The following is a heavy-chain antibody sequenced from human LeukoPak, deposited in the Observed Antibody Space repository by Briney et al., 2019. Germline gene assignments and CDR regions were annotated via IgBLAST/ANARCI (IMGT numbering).Heavy chain of an antibody. J-gene: IGHJ3*02. Sequence: GGSLRLSCAASGFTFSSYAMSWVRQAPGKGLDWVSAISGSGGSTYNADSVKGRFTISRDNSKNTLYLQMNSLRAEDTAVYYCARGYSYGSQWTDAFDIWGQGTMVTVSS. D-gene: IGHD5-18*01. CDR2: ISGSGGST. V-gene: IGHV3-23*01. CDR3: ARGYSYGSQWTDAFDI. CDR1: GFTFSSYA.